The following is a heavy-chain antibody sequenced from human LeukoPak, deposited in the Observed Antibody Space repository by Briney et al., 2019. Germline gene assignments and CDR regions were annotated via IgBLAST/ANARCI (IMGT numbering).Heavy chain of an antibody. CDR2: INTNTGGT. J-gene: IGHJ3*02. V-gene: IGHV1-2*06. Sequence: ASVKVSCKTSGYSFTGYYIHWVRQAPGQGLEWMGRINTNTGGTNYAQRFQGRVTVTRDTSISTAYMDLSRLRSDDTAVYYCARDLGYNYGYAFDIWGQGTMVTVSS. D-gene: IGHD5-18*01. CDR1: GYSFTGYY. CDR3: ARDLGYNYGYAFDI.